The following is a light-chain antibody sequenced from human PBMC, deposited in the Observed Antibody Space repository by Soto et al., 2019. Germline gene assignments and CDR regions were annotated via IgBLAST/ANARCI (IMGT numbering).Light chain of an antibody. V-gene: IGKV3-20*01. J-gene: IGKJ2*03. CDR2: GAS. CDR1: QSVSRSS. Sequence: EIVLTQSPGTLSLSAGERATLSCRASQSVSRSSLAWYQQRPGQAPRLLIFGASSRAAGIPDRFSGSGSATDFTLTISRLEPEDSAVYYCQQYGDPPPYSFGQGTKLEI. CDR3: QQYGDPPPYS.